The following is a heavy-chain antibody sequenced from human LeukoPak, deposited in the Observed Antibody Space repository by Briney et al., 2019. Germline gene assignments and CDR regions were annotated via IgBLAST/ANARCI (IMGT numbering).Heavy chain of an antibody. CDR2: IYTSGST. D-gene: IGHD6-19*01. CDR1: GGSISSYY. V-gene: IGHV4-4*07. Sequence: PSETLSLTCTVSGGSISSYYWSWIRQPAGKGLEWIGRIYTSGSTNYNPSLKGRVTMSVDTSKNQFSLKLSSVTAADTAVYCCARDTGSSGWYWFDPWGQGTLVTVSS. CDR3: ARDTGSSGWYWFDP. J-gene: IGHJ5*02.